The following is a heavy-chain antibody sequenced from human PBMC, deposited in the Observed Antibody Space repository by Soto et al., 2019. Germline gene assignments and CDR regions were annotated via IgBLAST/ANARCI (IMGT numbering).Heavy chain of an antibody. D-gene: IGHD4-17*01. CDR1: GGSINSGGYY. Sequence: PSETLSLTCTVSGGSINSGGYYWSWIRQLPGKGLEWIGYIYFSGSTSYNPSLKSRLTISVDSSKNQSSLKMTSVTAADTAVYYCARAPGGTVISYYFDYWGRGTLVTVSS. CDR2: IYFSGST. J-gene: IGHJ4*02. V-gene: IGHV4-31*03. CDR3: ARAPGGTVISYYFDY.